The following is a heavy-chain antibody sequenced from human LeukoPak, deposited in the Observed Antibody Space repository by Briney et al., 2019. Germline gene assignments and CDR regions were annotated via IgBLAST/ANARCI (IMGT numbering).Heavy chain of an antibody. Sequence: SETLSLTCTVSGDSITGFYWNWIRQPPGRGLEWIGYIHYSGTTNYNPSLKSRVSISVDTSKTQFSLKLSSVTAADTAVYYCARIGDYGSGSYFVYWGQGTLVTVSS. V-gene: IGHV4-59*08. CDR3: ARIGDYGSGSYFVY. CDR1: GDSITGFY. D-gene: IGHD3-10*01. CDR2: IHYSGTT. J-gene: IGHJ4*02.